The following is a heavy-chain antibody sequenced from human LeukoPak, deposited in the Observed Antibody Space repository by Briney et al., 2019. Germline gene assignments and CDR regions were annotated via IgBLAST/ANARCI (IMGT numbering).Heavy chain of an antibody. V-gene: IGHV4-34*01. CDR1: GGSISSYY. J-gene: IGHJ4*02. D-gene: IGHD2-15*01. Sequence: KSSETLSLACTVSGGSISSYYWSWIRQPPGKGLEWIGEINHSGSTNYNPSLKSRVTISVDTSKNQFSLKLSSVTAADTAVYYCARGYCSGGSCYYSDYWGQGTLVTVSS. CDR2: INHSGST. CDR3: ARGYCSGGSCYYSDY.